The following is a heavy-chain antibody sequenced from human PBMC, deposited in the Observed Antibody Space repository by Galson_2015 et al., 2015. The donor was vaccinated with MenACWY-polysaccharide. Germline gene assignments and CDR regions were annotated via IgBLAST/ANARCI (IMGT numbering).Heavy chain of an antibody. CDR2: ISSGSSYI. CDR1: GFSFSVYS. Sequence: SLILSCAASGFSFSVYSVSWVRQAAGKGLEWVSSISSGSSYIYYADSVKGRFTISRDNAKNSLYLQMNSLRAEDTAVYYCARDSGSPFYSLDSWGQGTLVTVSS. CDR3: ARDSGSPFYSLDS. J-gene: IGHJ4*02. V-gene: IGHV3-21*01. D-gene: IGHD1-26*01.